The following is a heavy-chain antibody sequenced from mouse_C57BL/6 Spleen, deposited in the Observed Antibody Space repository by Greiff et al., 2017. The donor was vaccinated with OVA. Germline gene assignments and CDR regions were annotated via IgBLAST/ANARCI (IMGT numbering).Heavy chain of an antibody. Sequence: QVQLQQPGAELVKPGASVKLSCKASGYTFTSYWMHWVKQRPGQGLEWIGMIHPNSGSTNYNEKFKSKATLTVDKSSSTAYMQLSSLTSEDAAVYYCARSGNYYGSTDYWGQGTTLTVSS. CDR3: ARSGNYYGSTDY. D-gene: IGHD1-1*01. CDR1: GYTFTSYW. CDR2: IHPNSGST. J-gene: IGHJ2*01. V-gene: IGHV1-64*01.